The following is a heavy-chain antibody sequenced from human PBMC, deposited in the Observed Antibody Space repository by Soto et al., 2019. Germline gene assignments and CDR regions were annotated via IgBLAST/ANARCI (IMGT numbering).Heavy chain of an antibody. CDR1: GFTFSSYS. CDR3: ASTEGLTVTTYGLFDY. CDR2: ISSSSSTI. V-gene: IGHV3-48*02. Sequence: HPGGSLRLSCAASGFTFSSYSMNWVRQAPGKGLEWVSYISSSSSTIYYADSVKGRFTISRDNAKNSLYLQMNSLRDEDTAVYYCASTEGLTVTTYGLFDYWGQGTLVTVSS. D-gene: IGHD4-4*01. J-gene: IGHJ4*02.